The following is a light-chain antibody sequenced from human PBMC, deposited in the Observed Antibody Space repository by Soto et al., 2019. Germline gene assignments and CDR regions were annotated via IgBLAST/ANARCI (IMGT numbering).Light chain of an antibody. CDR3: MQALQTPGT. CDR1: QSLLHSNGYNY. CDR2: LGS. Sequence: DIVMTQSPLSLPVTPGEPASISCRSSQSLLHSNGYNYLDWYLQKPGQSPQLLIYLGSNRASGVPDRFSDSGSGTDFTLKISRVEAEDVGVYYCMQALQTPGTFGPGTKVDIK. J-gene: IGKJ3*01. V-gene: IGKV2-28*01.